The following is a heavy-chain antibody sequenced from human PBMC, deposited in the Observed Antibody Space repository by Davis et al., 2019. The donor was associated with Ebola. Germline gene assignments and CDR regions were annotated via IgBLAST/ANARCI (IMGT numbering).Heavy chain of an antibody. CDR1: GGTFSSYA. CDR2: IIPILGIA. Sequence: AASVKVSCKASGGTFSSYAISWVRQAPGQGLEWMGRIIPILGIANSAQKFQGRVTITADKSTSTAYMELSSLKSEDTAGYYCARDPLEGAFDFWGQGTKVTFSS. V-gene: IGHV1-69*04. CDR3: ARDPLEGAFDF. J-gene: IGHJ3*01. D-gene: IGHD1-1*01.